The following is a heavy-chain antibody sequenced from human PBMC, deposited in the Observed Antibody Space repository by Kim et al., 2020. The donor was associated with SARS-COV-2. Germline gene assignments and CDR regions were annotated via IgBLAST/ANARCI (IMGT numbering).Heavy chain of an antibody. J-gene: IGHJ4*02. CDR2: IKKKSDGGTT. Sequence: GGSLRLSCAASGFTFYDARMTWVRQAPGKGLEWVGRIKKKSDGGTTDYAEPAKGRIIISRDDSKNTLFLQMNSLQTEDTAVYYCSTYSLSITWGGVLDYWGQGALVTVSS. CDR3: STYSLSITWGGVLDY. V-gene: IGHV3-15*01. D-gene: IGHD3-16*01. CDR1: GFTFYDAR.